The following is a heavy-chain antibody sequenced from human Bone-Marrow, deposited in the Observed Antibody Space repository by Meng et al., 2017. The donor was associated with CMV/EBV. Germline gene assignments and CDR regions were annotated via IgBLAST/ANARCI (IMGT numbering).Heavy chain of an antibody. J-gene: IGHJ6*02. V-gene: IGHV3-23*03. Sequence: GESLKISCAASGFAFSTYAMHWVRQAPGKGLEWVSVIYSGGSSTYYADSVKGRFTISRDNSKNTLYLQMNSLRAEDTAVYYCAKAQGSYYPIYGMDVWGQGTTVTVSS. D-gene: IGHD1-26*01. CDR2: IYSGGSST. CDR3: AKAQGSYYPIYGMDV. CDR1: GFAFSTYA.